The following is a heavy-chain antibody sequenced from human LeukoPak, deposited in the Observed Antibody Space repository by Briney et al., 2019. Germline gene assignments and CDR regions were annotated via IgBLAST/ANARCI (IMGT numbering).Heavy chain of an antibody. CDR3: ARGAGGTAMVTY. V-gene: IGHV4-59*12. CDR2: IYYSGST. CDR1: GGSISSYY. J-gene: IGHJ4*02. Sequence: PSETLSLTCTVSGGSISSYYWSWIRQPPGKGLEWIGYIYYSGSTNYNPSLKSRVTIPVDTSKNQFSLKLSSVPAADTAVYYCARGAGGTAMVTYWGQGTLVTVSS. D-gene: IGHD5-18*01.